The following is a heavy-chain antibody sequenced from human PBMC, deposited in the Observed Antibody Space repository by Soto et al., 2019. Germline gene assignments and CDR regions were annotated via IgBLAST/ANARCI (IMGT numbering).Heavy chain of an antibody. V-gene: IGHV3-23*01. J-gene: IGHJ4*02. CDR3: AKDRRAGGNYGFYSDF. CDR1: GSPFASIG. D-gene: IGHD1-7*01. CDR2: SSATGAGT. Sequence: EVQLLESGGGLVQRGGPLGLPWAAPGSPFASIGRTGARRVPGKGLEWVSFSSATGAGTYYADSVKGRFTISRDNSKNTLYLQMTSLRADDTAVYYCAKDRRAGGNYGFYSDFWGQGALVIVSS.